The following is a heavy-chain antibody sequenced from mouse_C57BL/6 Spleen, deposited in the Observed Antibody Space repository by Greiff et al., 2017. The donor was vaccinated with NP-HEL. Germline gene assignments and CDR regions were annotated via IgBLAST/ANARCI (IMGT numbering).Heavy chain of an antibody. D-gene: IGHD1-1*01. V-gene: IGHV5-16*01. Sequence: EVNVVESEGGLVQPGSSMKLSCTASGFTFSDYYMAWVRQVPEKGLEWVANINYDGSSTYYLDSLKSRFIISRDNAKNILYLQMSSLKSEDTATYYCARDRYYGRNYYAMDYWGQGTSVTVSS. CDR2: INYDGSST. CDR3: ARDRYYGRNYYAMDY. J-gene: IGHJ4*01. CDR1: GFTFSDYY.